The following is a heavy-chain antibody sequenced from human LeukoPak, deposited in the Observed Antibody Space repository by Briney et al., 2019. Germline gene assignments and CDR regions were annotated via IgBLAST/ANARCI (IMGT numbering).Heavy chain of an antibody. V-gene: IGHV3-48*03. CDR1: GFTFSSYA. CDR3: ARDLSGNYYFDY. D-gene: IGHD1-26*01. J-gene: IGHJ4*02. CDR2: ITNNGTTI. Sequence: AGGSLRLSCAASGFTFSSYAMNWVRQAPGKGLEWVSYITNNGTTIYYADSVKGRFTISRDNSKNTLYLQMNSLRPEDTAVYCCARDLSGNYYFDYWGQGTLVTVSS.